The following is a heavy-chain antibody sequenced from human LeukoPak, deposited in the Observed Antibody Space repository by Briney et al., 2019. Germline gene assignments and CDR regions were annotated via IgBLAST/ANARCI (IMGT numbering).Heavy chain of an antibody. CDR1: GGSISTSNYY. CDR2: IYYTGTT. CDR3: ARDRPDYYGSGNYPY. V-gene: IGHV4-39*07. J-gene: IGHJ4*02. D-gene: IGHD3-10*01. Sequence: PSETLSLTCTVSGGSISTSNYYWGWLRQPPEEGLEWIGRIYYTGTTYYNPSLKRRVTISVDTSKNQFSLKLSSATAADTAVYYCARDRPDYYGSGNYPYWGQGTLVTVSS.